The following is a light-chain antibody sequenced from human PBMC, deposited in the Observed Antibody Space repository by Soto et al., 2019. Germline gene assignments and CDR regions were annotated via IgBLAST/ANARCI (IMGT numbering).Light chain of an antibody. CDR2: DAS. V-gene: IGKV1-5*01. J-gene: IGKJ5*01. CDR3: QQCNPPFT. CDR1: QSISTW. Sequence: DSQITLGPSILSAPGADRVSITCRASQSISTWLAWYQQKPGKAPKLLIYDASSLESGVPSRFGGSGSGTAFTITISRLQHDDFANYYCQQCNPPFTFGQGTRLEIK.